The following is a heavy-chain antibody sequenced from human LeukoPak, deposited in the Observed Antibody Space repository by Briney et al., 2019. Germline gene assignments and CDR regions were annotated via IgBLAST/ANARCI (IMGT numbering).Heavy chain of an antibody. Sequence: ASVKVSCKASGYAFTNYAISWVRHGPGQGLERMGWISVYNGNTNYAQKLQGRVTMTADTSTTTAYMELRSLRSDDTAVYYCARAAPAQVVYYYDSSGYYDDFDYWGQGTLVTVSS. V-gene: IGHV1-18*01. CDR2: ISVYNGNT. CDR3: ARAAPAQVVYYYDSSGYYDDFDY. D-gene: IGHD3-22*01. J-gene: IGHJ4*02. CDR1: GYAFTNYA.